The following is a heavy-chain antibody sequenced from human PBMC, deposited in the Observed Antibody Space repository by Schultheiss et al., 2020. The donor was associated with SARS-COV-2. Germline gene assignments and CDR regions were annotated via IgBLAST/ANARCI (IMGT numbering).Heavy chain of an antibody. V-gene: IGHV1-2*06. CDR2: INPNSGGT. Sequence: ASVKVSCKASGYTFTGYYIHWVRQAPGQGLEWMGRINPNSGGTNYAQKFQGRVTMTRDTSISTAYMELSRLRSDDTAVYYCARDLCSSTSCYAADMPGFDPWGQGTLVTVSS. D-gene: IGHD2-2*01. CDR3: ARDLCSSTSCYAADMPGFDP. J-gene: IGHJ5*02. CDR1: GYTFTGYY.